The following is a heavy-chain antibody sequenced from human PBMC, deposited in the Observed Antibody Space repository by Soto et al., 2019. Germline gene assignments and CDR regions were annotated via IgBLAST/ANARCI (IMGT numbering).Heavy chain of an antibody. V-gene: IGHV4-59*01. J-gene: IGHJ5*02. CDR2: MYYNGNI. Sequence: SETLSLTCNVSGGSISNYYWTWVRQSPEKGLEWIGYMYYNGNINYNPSLKSRVTISIDTSKNQFSLTLKSVTAADTAVYYCASGGNWFDPWGQGVLVT. D-gene: IGHD3-16*01. CDR1: GGSISNYY. CDR3: ASGGNWFDP.